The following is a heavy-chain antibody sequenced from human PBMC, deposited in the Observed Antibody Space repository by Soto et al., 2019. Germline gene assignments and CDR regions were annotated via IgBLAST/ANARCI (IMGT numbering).Heavy chain of an antibody. D-gene: IGHD6-13*01. CDR3: ARERIAAAGTGNWFDP. V-gene: IGHV3-11*01. J-gene: IGHJ5*02. CDR1: GFTFSDYY. CDR2: ISSSGSTL. Sequence: QVQLVESGGGLVKPGGALRLSCAASGFTFSDYYMSWIRQAPGKGLEWVSYISSSGSTLYYADTVKGRFTISRDNAKNSLYLQMNSLRAEDTAVYYCARERIAAAGTGNWFDPWGQGTLVTVSS.